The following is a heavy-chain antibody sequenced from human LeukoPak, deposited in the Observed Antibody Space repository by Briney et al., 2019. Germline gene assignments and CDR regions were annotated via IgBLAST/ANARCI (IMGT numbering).Heavy chain of an antibody. CDR3: ARPMTTVTTGGAFDI. J-gene: IGHJ3*02. CDR2: ISRSGSTI. D-gene: IGHD4-11*01. V-gene: IGHV3-11*01. CDR1: GFTFSDYY. Sequence: GGSLRLSCAASGFTFSDYYMSWIRQAPGKGLEWVSYISRSGSTIYYADSVKGRFTISRDNAKNSLYLQMNSLRAEDTDVYYCARPMTTVTTGGAFDIWGQGTMVTVSS.